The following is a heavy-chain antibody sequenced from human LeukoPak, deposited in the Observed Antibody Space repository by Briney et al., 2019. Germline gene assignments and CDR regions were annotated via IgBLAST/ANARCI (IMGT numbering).Heavy chain of an antibody. CDR3: ARDNLAVAGEDY. Sequence: GGSLRLSCAASGFTFSSYSMNWVRQAPGKGLEGVSSISTSSSYIYYADSVKGRFTISRDNAKNSLYLQMNSLRAEDTAVYFCARDNLAVAGEDYWGQGTPVTVSS. CDR1: GFTFSSYS. D-gene: IGHD6-19*01. CDR2: ISTSSSYI. V-gene: IGHV3-21*01. J-gene: IGHJ4*02.